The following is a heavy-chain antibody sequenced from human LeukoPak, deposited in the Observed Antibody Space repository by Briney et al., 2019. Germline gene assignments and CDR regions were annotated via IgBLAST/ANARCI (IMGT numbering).Heavy chain of an antibody. CDR3: ARGRVRGVIIK. D-gene: IGHD3-10*01. V-gene: IGHV3-23*01. J-gene: IGHJ4*02. CDR2: ISGSGGST. CDR1: GFTFSSYG. Sequence: PGGSLRLSCAASGFTFSSYGMSWVRQAPGKGLEWVSAISGSGGSTYYADSVKGRFTISRDNSKNTLYLQMNSLRAEDTAVYYCARGRVRGVIIKWGQATLVTVSS.